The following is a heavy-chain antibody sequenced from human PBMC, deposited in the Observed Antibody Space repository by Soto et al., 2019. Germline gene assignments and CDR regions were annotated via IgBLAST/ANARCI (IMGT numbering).Heavy chain of an antibody. CDR1: GGTFSSFG. CDR2: IIPLYGTA. J-gene: IGHJ4*02. CDR3: ARDRSMDGYNSCAFDY. V-gene: IGHV1-69*01. D-gene: IGHD5-12*01. Sequence: QVQLVQSGAEVKKPGSSVKVSCKASGGTFSSFGFNWVRQAPGQGLEWMGGIIPLYGTANHAQRFQGRVTISADESTSTVYMELISLRSEDTAIYYCARDRSMDGYNSCAFDYWGQGTLVTVSS.